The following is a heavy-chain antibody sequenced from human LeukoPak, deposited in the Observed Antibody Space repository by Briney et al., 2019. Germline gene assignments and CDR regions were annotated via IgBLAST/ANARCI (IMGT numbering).Heavy chain of an antibody. CDR2: IKHSGST. D-gene: IGHD1-26*01. Sequence: SETLSLTCAVSGGSFSGYYWSWIRQPPGKGLEWIGEIKHSGSTNYNPSLKSRVTISVDTSKNQLSLKLSSVTAADTAVYYCASTKERYSRAAFDNWGQGTMVTVSS. V-gene: IGHV4-34*01. CDR1: GGSFSGYY. J-gene: IGHJ3*02. CDR3: ASTKERYSRAAFDN.